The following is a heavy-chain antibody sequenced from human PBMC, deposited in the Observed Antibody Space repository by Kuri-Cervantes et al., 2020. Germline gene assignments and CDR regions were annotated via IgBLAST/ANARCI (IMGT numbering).Heavy chain of an antibody. CDR1: GGSIVSKDSY. CDR3: AREAYRDYYYMDV. D-gene: IGHD1-14*01. V-gene: IGHV4-39*07. J-gene: IGHJ6*03. CDR2: IDYSGST. Sequence: SETLSLTCTVSGGSIVSKDSYWGWIRQPPGKGLEWIGSIDYSGSTYHNLSLKSRVTISVDTSKNQFSVKVRSVTDADTAAYYCAREAYRDYYYMDVWGKGTTVTVSS.